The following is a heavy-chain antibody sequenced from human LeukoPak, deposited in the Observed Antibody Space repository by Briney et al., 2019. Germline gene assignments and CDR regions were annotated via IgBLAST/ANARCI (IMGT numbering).Heavy chain of an antibody. CDR1: GFTFSNAW. CDR3: TTTGYSGSYHEPFHFDY. CDR2: LKSKTDGGTT. Sequence: GGSLRLSCAASGFTFSNAWMSWVRQAPGKGLEWVGRLKSKTDGGTTDYAAPVKGRFTISRDDSKNTLYLQMNSLKTEDTAVYYCTTTGYSGSYHEPFHFDYWGQGTLVTVS. J-gene: IGHJ4*02. D-gene: IGHD1-26*01. V-gene: IGHV3-15*01.